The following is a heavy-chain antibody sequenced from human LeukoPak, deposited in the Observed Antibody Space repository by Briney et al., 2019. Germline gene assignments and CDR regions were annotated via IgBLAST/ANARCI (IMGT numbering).Heavy chain of an antibody. D-gene: IGHD3-3*01. Sequence: PGESLRLSCAASGFTFTTYWMTWVRQAPGKGLEWVANINQDGSEKYFVDSVKGRFTISRDNAKNSLYLQMNSLRAEDTAVYYCARLREIPVFGVVTKSTSYFDYWGQGTLVTVSS. CDR3: ARLREIPVFGVVTKSTSYFDY. CDR2: INQDGSEK. CDR1: GFTFTTYW. V-gene: IGHV3-7*01. J-gene: IGHJ4*02.